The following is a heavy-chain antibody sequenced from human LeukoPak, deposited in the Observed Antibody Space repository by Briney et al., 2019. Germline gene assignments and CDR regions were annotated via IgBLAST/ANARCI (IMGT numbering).Heavy chain of an antibody. V-gene: IGHV3-30*02. CDR2: IRYDGSNK. CDR1: GFTFSSYG. CDR3: AKDGGNAFDI. D-gene: IGHD3-16*01. Sequence: GGSLRLSCAASGFTFSSYGMHWVRQAPGKGLEWVAFIRYDGSNKYYADSVKGRFTISRDNSKNTLYLQMNSQRAEDTAVYYCAKDGGNAFDIWGQGTMVTVSS. J-gene: IGHJ3*02.